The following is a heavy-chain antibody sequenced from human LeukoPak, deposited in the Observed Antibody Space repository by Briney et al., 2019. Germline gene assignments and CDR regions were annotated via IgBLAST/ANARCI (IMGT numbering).Heavy chain of an antibody. Sequence: PVKVSCKASGGTFSSYAISWVRQAPGQGLEWMGRIIPILGIANYAQKFQGRVTITADKSTSTAYMELSSLRSEDTAEYYCARDHSSGYPYWGQGTLVTVSS. CDR1: GGTFSSYA. D-gene: IGHD3-22*01. CDR2: IIPILGIA. J-gene: IGHJ4*02. V-gene: IGHV1-69*04. CDR3: ARDHSSGYPY.